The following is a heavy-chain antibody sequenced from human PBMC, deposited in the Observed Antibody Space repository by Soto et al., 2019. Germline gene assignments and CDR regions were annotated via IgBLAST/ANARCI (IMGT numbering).Heavy chain of an antibody. J-gene: IGHJ6*02. CDR1: GGTFSSYA. CDR2: IIPIFGTA. Sequence: QVQLVQSGAEVKKPGSSVKVSCKASGGTFSSYAISWVRQAPGQGLEWMGGIIPIFGTANYAQKFQGRVTITADESTSTAYMELSSLRSEDTAVYYCARDLGQYSSGSDYYGMDVWGQGTTVTVSS. D-gene: IGHD5-18*01. V-gene: IGHV1-69*01. CDR3: ARDLGQYSSGSDYYGMDV.